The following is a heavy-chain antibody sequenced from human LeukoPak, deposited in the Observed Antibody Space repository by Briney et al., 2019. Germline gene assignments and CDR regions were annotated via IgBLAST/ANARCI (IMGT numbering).Heavy chain of an antibody. CDR3: ARSSKYGFDY. CDR1: GFTFSDYS. D-gene: IGHD4-11*01. J-gene: IGHJ4*02. V-gene: IGHV3-48*02. Sequence: GGSLRLSCAASGFTFSDYSMNWVRQAPGKGLEWISYISSGSTTISYADSVKGRFTISRDNAKNSLYLQMHGLRDEDTAMYYCARSSKYGFDYWGQGTLVTVSS. CDR2: ISSGSTTI.